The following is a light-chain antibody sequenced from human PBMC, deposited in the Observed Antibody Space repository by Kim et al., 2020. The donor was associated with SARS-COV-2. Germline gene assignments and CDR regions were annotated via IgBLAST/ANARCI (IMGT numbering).Light chain of an antibody. CDR2: QTS. CDR1: QSIGTW. J-gene: IGKJ2*01. CDR3: QQYNRYPYI. Sequence: SASIGYRVTITCRASQSIGTWLAWYQQKPGKAPKLLIYQTSRLESGVPSTFSGSGSGAEFTLTISSLQPDDFATYYCQQYNRYPYIFGQGTKLEI. V-gene: IGKV1-5*03.